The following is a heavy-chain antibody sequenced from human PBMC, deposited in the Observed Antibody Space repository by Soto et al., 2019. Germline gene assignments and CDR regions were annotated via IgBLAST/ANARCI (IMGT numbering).Heavy chain of an antibody. Sequence: PSETLSLTCTVSAGSISGSTYYWGWIRQPPGKGLEWIGSIYYSGFTYYNPSLKSRVTISVDTSKNQFSLKLSSVTAADTAVYYCARPKTIAVALCDYWGRGTLVTVSS. CDR2: IYYSGFT. V-gene: IGHV4-39*01. CDR3: ARPKTIAVALCDY. CDR1: AGSISGSTYY. J-gene: IGHJ4*02. D-gene: IGHD6-19*01.